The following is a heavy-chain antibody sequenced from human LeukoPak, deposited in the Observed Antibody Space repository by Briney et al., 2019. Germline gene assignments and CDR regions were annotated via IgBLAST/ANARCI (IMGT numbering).Heavy chain of an antibody. CDR3: ARRRVTFDP. D-gene: IGHD3-10*01. J-gene: IGHJ5*02. CDR1: DGSISGNY. Sequence: PSETLSLTCTVSDGSISGNYWSWIRQPPGKGLDWIGYMYNRGDTNSNTSPKSRVTMPLDTSNNQFSLRLSSVTAADTAVYYCARRRVTFDPWGQGILVTVSS. CDR2: MYNRGDT. V-gene: IGHV4-59*01.